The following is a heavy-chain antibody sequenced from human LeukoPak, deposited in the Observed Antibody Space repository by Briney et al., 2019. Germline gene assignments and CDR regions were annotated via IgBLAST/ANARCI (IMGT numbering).Heavy chain of an antibody. CDR2: ISGDGGST. Sequence: GGSLRLSCAASGFTFDDYAMHWVRQAPGKGLEWVSLISGDGGSTYYADSVKGRFTISRDNSKNSLYLQMNSLRTEDTALYYCAKDMGLYYDILTGRMDVWGQGTTVTVSS. CDR3: AKDMGLYYDILTGRMDV. D-gene: IGHD3-9*01. CDR1: GFTFDDYA. J-gene: IGHJ6*02. V-gene: IGHV3-43*02.